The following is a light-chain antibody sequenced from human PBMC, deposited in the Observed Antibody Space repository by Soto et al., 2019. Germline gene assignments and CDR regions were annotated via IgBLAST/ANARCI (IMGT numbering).Light chain of an antibody. CDR2: GVS. CDR3: QQYDRTPPTWT. Sequence: VLTQSPGTLSLSPGDTATLSCSASQSVSSSYLAWYQQKPGQAPRLLIYGVSSRATGIPDRFSGSGSGTEFTLAISRLEPEDFAVYYCQQYDRTPPTWTFGQGTKVDIK. CDR1: QSVSSSY. J-gene: IGKJ1*01. V-gene: IGKV3-20*01.